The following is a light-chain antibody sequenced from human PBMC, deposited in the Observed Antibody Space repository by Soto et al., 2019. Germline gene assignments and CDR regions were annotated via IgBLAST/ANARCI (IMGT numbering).Light chain of an antibody. CDR2: KAS. CDR3: QQVKSHST. J-gene: IGKJ1*01. V-gene: IGKV1-5*03. Sequence: DIQMTQSPSTLSASVGETVTITCRASQSISTWLAWYQQKPGKAPKLLIQKASSLESGVPSRFRGSGSGTEFTLTISSLQPDYFATYYCQQVKSHSTFGQGTKVEIK. CDR1: QSISTW.